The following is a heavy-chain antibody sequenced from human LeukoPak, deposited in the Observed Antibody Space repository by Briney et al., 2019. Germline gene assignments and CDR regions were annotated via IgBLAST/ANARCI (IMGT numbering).Heavy chain of an antibody. D-gene: IGHD3-22*01. J-gene: IGHJ3*02. CDR1: GGSISSSSYY. Sequence: SETLSLACTVSGGSISSSSYYWGWIRQPPGKGLEWIGSIHYSGSTNYNPSLKSRVTISVDTSKNQFSLKLSSVTAADTAVYYCARRRTYYYDSSGYYVRSYAFDIWGQGTMVTVSS. CDR2: IHYSGST. CDR3: ARRRTYYYDSSGYYVRSYAFDI. V-gene: IGHV4-39*07.